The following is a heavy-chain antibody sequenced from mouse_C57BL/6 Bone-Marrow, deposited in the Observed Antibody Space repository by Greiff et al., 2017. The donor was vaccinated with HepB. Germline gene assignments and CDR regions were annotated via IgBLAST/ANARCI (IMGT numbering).Heavy chain of an antibody. CDR2: IYPGSGST. CDR3: ARGSYHYGSSLYYYAMDY. V-gene: IGHV1-55*01. D-gene: IGHD1-1*01. J-gene: IGHJ4*01. Sequence: QVQLKQPGAELVKPGASVKMSCKASGYTFTSYWITWVKQRPGQGLEWIGDIYPGSGSTNYNEKFKSKATLTVDTSSSTAYMQLSSLTSEDSAVYYCARGSYHYGSSLYYYAMDYWGQGTSVTVSS. CDR1: GYTFTSYW.